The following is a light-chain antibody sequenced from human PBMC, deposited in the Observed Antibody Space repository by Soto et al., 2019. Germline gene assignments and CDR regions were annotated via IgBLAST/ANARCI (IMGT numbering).Light chain of an antibody. CDR2: GAS. Sequence: EIVLTQSPATLSVSPGERATLSCRASQTVGTSLVWYQQKPGQAPSLLIYGASTRAAGIPARFSGSGSGTDFTLTISSLQSEVFAVYYCQQHNAWPLTFGGGTEVEIK. CDR3: QQHNAWPLT. CDR1: QTVGTS. V-gene: IGKV3-15*01. J-gene: IGKJ4*01.